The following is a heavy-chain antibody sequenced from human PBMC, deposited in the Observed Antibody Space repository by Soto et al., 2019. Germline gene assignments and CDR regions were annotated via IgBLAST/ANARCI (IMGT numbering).Heavy chain of an antibody. D-gene: IGHD2-15*01. CDR3: ARDRGCSGGICYRDLGY. V-gene: IGHV3-48*01. Sequence: EVQLVESGGGLVQPGGSLRLSCAASGFTFSTYSMSWVRQAPGKGLEWVSYISSTSSTIYYADSVKGRFTISRDNAKNSLSLHMSSRSAADTAVYYCARDRGCSGGICYRDLGYWGQGTLVTVSS. CDR2: ISSTSSTI. J-gene: IGHJ4*02. CDR1: GFTFSTYS.